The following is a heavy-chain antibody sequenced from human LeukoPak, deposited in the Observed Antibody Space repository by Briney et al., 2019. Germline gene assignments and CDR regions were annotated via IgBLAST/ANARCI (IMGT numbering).Heavy chain of an antibody. CDR3: ARMVGQLIEYYFDY. CDR1: GGSISSSY. J-gene: IGHJ4*02. D-gene: IGHD1/OR15-1a*01. CDR2: IYYTGTT. V-gene: IGHV4-59*08. Sequence: SETLSLTCTVSGGSISSSYWSWIRQPPGKGLEWIGYIYYTGTTNYNPSLKSRVTISVDTSKNQFSLKLSSVTAADTAVYYCARMVGQLIEYYFDYWGRGTLVTVSS.